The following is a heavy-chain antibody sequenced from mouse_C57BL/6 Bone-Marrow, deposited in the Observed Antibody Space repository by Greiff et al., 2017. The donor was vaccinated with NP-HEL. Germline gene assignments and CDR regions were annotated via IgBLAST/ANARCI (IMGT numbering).Heavy chain of an antibody. J-gene: IGHJ3*01. CDR3: ARLITTVVEGAY. V-gene: IGHV5-12*01. CDR1: GFTFSDYY. CDR2: ISNGGGST. D-gene: IGHD1-1*01. Sequence: EVKLMESGGGLVQPGGSLKLSCAASGFTFSDYYMYWVRQTPEKRLEWVAYISNGGGSTYYPDTVKGRFTISRDNAKNTLYLQMSRLKSEDTAMYYCARLITTVVEGAYWGQGTLVTVSA.